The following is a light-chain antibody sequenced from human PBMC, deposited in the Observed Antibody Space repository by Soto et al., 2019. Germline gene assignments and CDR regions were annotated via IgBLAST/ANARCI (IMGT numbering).Light chain of an antibody. Sequence: EIVLTQSPGTLSLSRGERATLSCRASQSVSSSYLAWYQQKPGQAPRLRIYGASSRATGIPDRFSGSGAGTDCTLTISRLEPEDFAVYYCQQYGSSPITFGQGTRLEIK. CDR3: QQYGSSPIT. CDR2: GAS. J-gene: IGKJ5*01. CDR1: QSVSSSY. V-gene: IGKV3-20*01.